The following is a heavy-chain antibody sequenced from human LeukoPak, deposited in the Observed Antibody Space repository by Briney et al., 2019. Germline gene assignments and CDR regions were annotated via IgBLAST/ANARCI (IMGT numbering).Heavy chain of an antibody. J-gene: IGHJ4*02. V-gene: IGHV3-30*02. Sequence: GGSLRLSCAASGFTFSSYGMHWVRQAPGKGLEWVAFIRYDGSNKYYADSVKGRFTISRDNSKNTLYLQMNSLRAEDTAVYYCAKDSPAYYDILTGYFDYWGQGTLVTVSS. CDR2: IRYDGSNK. CDR1: GFTFSSYG. CDR3: AKDSPAYYDILTGYFDY. D-gene: IGHD3-9*01.